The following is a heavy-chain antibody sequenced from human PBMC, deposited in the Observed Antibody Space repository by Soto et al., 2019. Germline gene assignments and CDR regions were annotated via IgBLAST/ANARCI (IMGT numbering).Heavy chain of an antibody. CDR2: IYYSGST. Sequence: SETLSLTCTVSGGSISSYYWSWIRQPPGKGLEWIGYIYYSGSTNYNPSLQSRVTISVDTSKNQFSLKLSSVTAADTAVSSCARFVGSIWMRWFDPWGQGTLVTVSS. V-gene: IGHV4-59*01. D-gene: IGHD6-13*01. J-gene: IGHJ5*02. CDR1: GGSISSYY. CDR3: ARFVGSIWMRWFDP.